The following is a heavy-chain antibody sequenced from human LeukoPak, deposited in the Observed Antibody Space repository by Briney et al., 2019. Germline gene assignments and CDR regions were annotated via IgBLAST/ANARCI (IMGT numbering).Heavy chain of an antibody. D-gene: IGHD3-3*01. CDR3: ARGGYDFWSGYTLTLAYYYYMDV. CDR2: IYHSGST. J-gene: IGHJ6*03. CDR1: GYSISSGYY. V-gene: IGHV4-38-2*02. Sequence: SETLSLTCTVSGYSISSGYYWGWIRQPPGKGLEWIGSIYHSGSTYYNPSLKSRVTISVDTSKNQFSLKLSSVTAADTAVYYCARGGYDFWSGYTLTLAYYYYMDVWGKGTTVTISS.